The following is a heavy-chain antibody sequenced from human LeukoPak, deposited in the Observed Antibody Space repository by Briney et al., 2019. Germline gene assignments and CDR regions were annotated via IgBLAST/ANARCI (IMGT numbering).Heavy chain of an antibody. Sequence: GGSLRLYCAASGFTFSSYGMHWVRQAPGKGLEWVAVIWFDGNNKYYADSVKGRFTISRDNSKNTVYLEMNSLRAEDTAVYYCARDSMHMDVWGQGTTVTVSS. D-gene: IGHD2-8*01. J-gene: IGHJ6*02. CDR3: ARDSMHMDV. CDR2: IWFDGNNK. V-gene: IGHV3-33*01. CDR1: GFTFSSYG.